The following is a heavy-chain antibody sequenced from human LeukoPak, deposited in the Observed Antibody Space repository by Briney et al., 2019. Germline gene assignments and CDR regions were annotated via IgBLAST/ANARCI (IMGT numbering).Heavy chain of an antibody. D-gene: IGHD6-13*01. CDR3: ARANSSWRSNYYYYMDV. CDR1: GYTFTSYG. Sequence: ASVKVSCKASGYTFTSYGISWVRQAPGQGLEWMGWISAYNGNTNYAQKLQGRVTMTTDTSTSTAYMELRSLRSDDTAVYYCARANSSWRSNYYYYMDVWGEEPTVTVPS. CDR2: ISAYNGNT. J-gene: IGHJ6*03. V-gene: IGHV1-18*01.